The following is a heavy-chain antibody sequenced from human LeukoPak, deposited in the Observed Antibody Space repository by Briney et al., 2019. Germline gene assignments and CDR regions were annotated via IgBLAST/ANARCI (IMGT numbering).Heavy chain of an antibody. CDR3: ARGYCSGGSCLDHYYYYYMDV. D-gene: IGHD2-15*01. CDR2: IIPIFGTA. CDR1: GGTFSSYA. Sequence: GASVKVSCKASGGTFSSYAISWVRQAPGQGLEWMGGIIPIFGTANYAQKFQGRVTITADKSTSTAYMELSSLRSEDTAVYYCARGYCSGGSCLDHYYYYYMDVWGKGTTVTVSS. J-gene: IGHJ6*03. V-gene: IGHV1-69*06.